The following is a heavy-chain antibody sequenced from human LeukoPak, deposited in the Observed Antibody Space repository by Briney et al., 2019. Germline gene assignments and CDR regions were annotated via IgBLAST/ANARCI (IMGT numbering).Heavy chain of an antibody. Sequence: GASVKVSCKASGGTFSSYAISWGRQAPGQGLEWMGGIIPIFGTANYAQKFQGRVTITTDETTSTAYMELSSLRSEDTAVYYCARQAPAIVVVPAARVGYYMDVWGKGTTVTVSS. CDR3: ARQAPAIVVVPAARVGYYMDV. D-gene: IGHD2-2*01. CDR1: GGTFSSYA. V-gene: IGHV1-69*05. J-gene: IGHJ6*03. CDR2: IIPIFGTA.